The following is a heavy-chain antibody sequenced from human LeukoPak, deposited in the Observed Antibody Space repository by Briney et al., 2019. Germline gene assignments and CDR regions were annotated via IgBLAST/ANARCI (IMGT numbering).Heavy chain of an antibody. CDR2: INWNGDST. CDR3: ARDLRVVITGSFDS. Sequence: PGGSLRLSCAASGFSFDDYGLTWVRQAPGKGLEWVSGINWNGDSTDYADSVKGRFTISRDNAKNSLYLQMNSLRAEDTALYYCARDLRVVITGSFDSWGQGILVTVSS. CDR1: GFSFDDYG. D-gene: IGHD3-22*01. V-gene: IGHV3-20*04. J-gene: IGHJ4*02.